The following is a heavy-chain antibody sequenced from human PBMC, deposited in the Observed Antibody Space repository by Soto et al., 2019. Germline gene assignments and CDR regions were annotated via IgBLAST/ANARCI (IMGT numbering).Heavy chain of an antibody. CDR3: ARDSPTLGGSYSGDAFDI. Sequence: ASVPVSFKASGYTFTSYDMHCVRQTPGQGVEWMGIINPSGGSTSYAQKFQGRVTMTRDTSTSTVYMEMSSLRSEDTAVYYCARDSPTLGGSYSGDAFDIWGQGTMVTVSS. D-gene: IGHD1-26*01. V-gene: IGHV1-46*01. CDR1: GYTFTSYD. CDR2: INPSGGST. J-gene: IGHJ3*02.